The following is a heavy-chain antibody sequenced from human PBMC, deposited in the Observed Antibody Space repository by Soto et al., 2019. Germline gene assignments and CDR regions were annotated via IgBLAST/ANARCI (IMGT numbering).Heavy chain of an antibody. D-gene: IGHD2-2*01. CDR3: ASYSCSSTRCYFWSSWFDP. J-gene: IGHJ5*02. CDR2: IYYSGST. CDR1: GGSISSGGYY. V-gene: IGHV4-31*03. Sequence: SETLSLTCTVSGGSISSGGYYWSWIRQHPGKGLEWIGYIYYSGSTYYNPSLKSRVTISVDTSKNQFSLKLSSVTAADTAVYYCASYSCSSTRCYFWSSWFDPWGQGTLVTVSS.